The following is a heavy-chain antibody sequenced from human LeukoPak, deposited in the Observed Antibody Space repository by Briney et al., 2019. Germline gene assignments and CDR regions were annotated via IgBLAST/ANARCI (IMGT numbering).Heavy chain of an antibody. CDR2: IYTSGST. V-gene: IGHV4-4*07. J-gene: IGHJ4*02. CDR1: GASISSYY. CDR3: ARGAPDNYYDSSGYYPFDY. Sequence: SETLSLTCTVSGASISSYYWSWVRQPAGKGLEWIGRIYTSGSTNYNPSLRSRVAMSVDTSKNQFSLKLSSVTAADTAVYYCARGAPDNYYDSSGYYPFDYWGQGTLVTVSS. D-gene: IGHD3-22*01.